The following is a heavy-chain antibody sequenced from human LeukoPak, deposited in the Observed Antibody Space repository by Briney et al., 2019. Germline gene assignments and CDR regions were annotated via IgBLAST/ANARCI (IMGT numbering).Heavy chain of an antibody. CDR1: GESFSGYY. CDR2: INHSGST. Sequence: SETLSLTCAVYGESFSGYYWSWIRQPPGKGLEWIGEINHSGSTNYNPSLKSRVTISVDTSKNQFSLKPSSVTAADTAVYYCARGATAYYAFWSGYRRFDPWGQGTLVTVSS. J-gene: IGHJ5*02. V-gene: IGHV4-34*01. D-gene: IGHD3-3*01. CDR3: ARGATAYYAFWSGYRRFDP.